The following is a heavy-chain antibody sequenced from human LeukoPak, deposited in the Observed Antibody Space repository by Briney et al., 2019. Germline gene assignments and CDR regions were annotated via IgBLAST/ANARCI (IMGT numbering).Heavy chain of an antibody. Sequence: GGSLRPSSAASGFTLGDYLMSWIRQAAGKRLGGSSYISMGGTTIVYADSVKGRFTISWDNAKNSLYLQMNSLRAEDTAVYCCASDGDVLWFGESYGLAPGGQGTLATVPS. J-gene: IGHJ5*02. D-gene: IGHD3-10*01. V-gene: IGHV3-11*01. CDR2: ISMGGTTI. CDR3: ASDGDVLWFGESYGLAP. CDR1: GFTLGDYL.